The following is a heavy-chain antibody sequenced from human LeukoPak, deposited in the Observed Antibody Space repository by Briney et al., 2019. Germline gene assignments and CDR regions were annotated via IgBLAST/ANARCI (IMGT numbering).Heavy chain of an antibody. J-gene: IGHJ3*02. CDR3: ARAHYDFWSGYSNNAFDI. CDR2: IYYTGST. Sequence: SETLSLTCTVSGGSISSSSYYWGWIRQPPGKGLEWIGSIYYTGSTYYNPSLRSRVTISVDTSKNQFSLKLSSVTAADTAVYYCARAHYDFWSGYSNNAFDIWGQGTMVTVSS. CDR1: GGSISSSSYY. D-gene: IGHD3-3*01. V-gene: IGHV4-39*01.